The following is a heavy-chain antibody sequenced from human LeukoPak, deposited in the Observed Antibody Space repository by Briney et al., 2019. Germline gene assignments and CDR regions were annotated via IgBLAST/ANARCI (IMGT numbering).Heavy chain of an antibody. V-gene: IGHV4-59*01. CDR1: GGSFSNYY. Sequence: SETLSLTCTVSGGSFSNYYWTWIRQPPGKGLEWIGYIYYSGSTNYNPSLKSRVTISIDTSKNQFSLKLSSVTAADTAVYYCARVPPEDIVVVILFDIWGQGTMVTVSS. D-gene: IGHD2-15*01. J-gene: IGHJ3*02. CDR3: ARVPPEDIVVVILFDI. CDR2: IYYSGST.